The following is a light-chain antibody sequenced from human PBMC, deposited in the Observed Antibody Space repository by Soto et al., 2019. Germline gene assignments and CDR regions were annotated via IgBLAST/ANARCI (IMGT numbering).Light chain of an antibody. CDR3: GTWDSSLSAVV. CDR2: DNN. V-gene: IGLV1-51*01. J-gene: IGLJ2*01. CDR1: SSNIGNNY. Sequence: QSVLTQPPSVSAAPGQKVTISCSGSSSNIGNNYVSWYQQLPGTAPKLLIYDNNKRPSGIPDRFSGSKSGTSATLGITGIPTGDEADYYCGTWDSSLSAVVFGGGTKLTVL.